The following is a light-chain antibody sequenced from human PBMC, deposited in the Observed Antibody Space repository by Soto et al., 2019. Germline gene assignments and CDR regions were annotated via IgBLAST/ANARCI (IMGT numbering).Light chain of an antibody. CDR2: GNN. Sequence: QSVLTQPPSVSGAPGQRVTISCTGSSSNIGAGYNVHWYQQLPGTAPKLLIYGNNNRPSGVPDRFSGSKSGTSASLVITGLQAEDEADYYCQSFDRSLSASVFGGGTKLTVL. J-gene: IGLJ2*01. CDR1: SSNIGAGYN. CDR3: QSFDRSLSASV. V-gene: IGLV1-40*01.